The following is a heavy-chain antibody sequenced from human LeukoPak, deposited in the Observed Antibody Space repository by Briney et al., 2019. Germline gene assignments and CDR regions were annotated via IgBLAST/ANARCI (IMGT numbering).Heavy chain of an antibody. J-gene: IGHJ4*02. CDR3: AKGRVVVITAYYFDY. D-gene: IGHD3-22*01. CDR1: GFTVSSNY. CDR2: IYSGGST. V-gene: IGHV3-53*01. Sequence: GGSLRLSCAASGFTVSSNYMSWVRQAPGKGLEWVSVIYSGGSTYYAGSVKGRFTISRDNSKNTLYLQMNSLRAEDTAVYYCAKGRVVVITAYYFDYWGQGTLVTVSS.